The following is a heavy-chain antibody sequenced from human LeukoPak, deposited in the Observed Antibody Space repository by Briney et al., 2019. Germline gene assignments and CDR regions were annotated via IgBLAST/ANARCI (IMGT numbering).Heavy chain of an antibody. CDR2: INPSGGST. V-gene: IGHV1-46*01. CDR3: ATAGCSGGSCYQDGY. Sequence: ASVKVSCKASGYTFTSYYMHWVRQAPGQGLEWMGIINPSGGSTSYAQKFQGRVTMTRDTSTSTVYMELSSLRSEDTAVYYCATAGCSGGSCYQDGYWGQGTLVTVSS. J-gene: IGHJ4*02. D-gene: IGHD2-15*01. CDR1: GYTFTSYY.